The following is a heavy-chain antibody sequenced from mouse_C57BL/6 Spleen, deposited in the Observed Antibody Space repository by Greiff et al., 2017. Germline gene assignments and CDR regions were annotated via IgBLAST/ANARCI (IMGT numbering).Heavy chain of an antibody. CDR3: ARGITTVVGGYFDV. CDR2: IYPGDGAT. D-gene: IGHD1-1*01. Sequence: VQLQQSGPELVKPGASVKISCKASGYAFSSSWMNWVKQRPGKGLEWIGRIYPGDGATNYNGKFKGKATLTADKSSSTAYMQLSSLTSEDSAVYFCARGITTVVGGYFDVWGTGTTVTVSS. V-gene: IGHV1-82*01. J-gene: IGHJ1*03. CDR1: GYAFSSSW.